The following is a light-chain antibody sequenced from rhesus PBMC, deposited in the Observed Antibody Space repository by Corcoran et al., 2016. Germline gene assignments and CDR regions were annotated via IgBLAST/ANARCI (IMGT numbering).Light chain of an antibody. CDR1: QSLLHSNGNTY. Sequence: DIVMTQTPLSLPITPGEPASISCRSSQSLLHSNGNTYLHWYLQKPGQSPQLLISGGSNRASGVPDRFSGSGSGTDFTLKISKVEAEDVGVYYCVQAIAFPYSFGQGTKVEIK. CDR3: VQAIAFPYS. V-gene: IGKV2-72*01. J-gene: IGKJ2*01. CDR2: GGS.